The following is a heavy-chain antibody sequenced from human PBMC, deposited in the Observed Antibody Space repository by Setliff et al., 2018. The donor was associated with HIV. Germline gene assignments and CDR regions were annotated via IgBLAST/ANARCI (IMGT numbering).Heavy chain of an antibody. J-gene: IGHJ6*03. CDR2: INHSGST. CDR3: ARGPGGWQRDYYYYMEV. CDR1: GGSFSGSY. V-gene: IGHV4-34*01. D-gene: IGHD2-15*01. Sequence: ASETLSLTCAVYGGSFSGSYWSWIRQPPGKGLEWIGEINHSGSTNYNPSLKSRVIISVDLSKNQFSLKLSSVTAADTAVYYCARGPGGWQRDYYYYMEVWGKGTTVTVSS.